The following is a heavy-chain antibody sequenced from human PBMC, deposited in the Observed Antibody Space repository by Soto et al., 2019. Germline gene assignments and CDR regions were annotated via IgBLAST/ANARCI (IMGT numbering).Heavy chain of an antibody. V-gene: IGHV4-34*01. CDR1: GGSFSGYY. CDR2: INHSGST. D-gene: IGHD3-3*01. Sequence: SETLSLTCAVYGGSFSGYYWSWIRQPPGKGLEWIGEINHSGSTNYNPSLKSRVTISVDTSKNQFSLKLSSVTAADTAVYYCARGSNLDYDFWSGDGENWFDPWGQGTLVTVSS. J-gene: IGHJ5*02. CDR3: ARGSNLDYDFWSGDGENWFDP.